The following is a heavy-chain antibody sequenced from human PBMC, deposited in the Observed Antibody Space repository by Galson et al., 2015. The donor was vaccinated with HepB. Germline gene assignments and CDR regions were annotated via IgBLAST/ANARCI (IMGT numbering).Heavy chain of an antibody. Sequence: SLRLSCAASGFTFSSYSMNWVRQAPGKGLEWVSSISSSSSYIYYADSVKGRFTISRDNAKNSLYLQMNSLRAEDTAVYYCARDFAAPKYYFDYWGQGTLVTVSS. D-gene: IGHD6-25*01. V-gene: IGHV3-21*01. CDR2: ISSSSSYI. CDR1: GFTFSSYS. CDR3: ARDFAAPKYYFDY. J-gene: IGHJ4*02.